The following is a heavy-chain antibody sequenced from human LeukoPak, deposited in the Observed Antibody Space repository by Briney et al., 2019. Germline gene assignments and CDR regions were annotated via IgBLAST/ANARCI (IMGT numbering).Heavy chain of an antibody. CDR1: GRSISSGSYD. CDR3: ARVYGDNGEGYFQH. J-gene: IGHJ1*01. V-gene: IGHV4-61*02. Sequence: SQTLSLTCTVSGRSISSGSYDWSWIRQPAGKGLDWIGRIYTSGSTNYNPSLKSRVTISIATSKDQFSLKLSSVTAADTAVYYCARVYGDNGEGYFQHWGQGTLVTVSS. D-gene: IGHD4-17*01. CDR2: IYTSGST.